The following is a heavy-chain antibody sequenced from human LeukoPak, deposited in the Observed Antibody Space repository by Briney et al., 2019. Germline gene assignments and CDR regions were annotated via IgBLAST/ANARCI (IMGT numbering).Heavy chain of an antibody. J-gene: IGHJ4*02. CDR1: GYTFTSYG. V-gene: IGHV1-18*01. CDR2: ISAHNGNT. D-gene: IGHD3-10*01. CDR3: ARHAVGWFGELSQYYFDY. Sequence: GASVKVSCKASGYTFTSYGISWVRQAPGQGLEWMGWISAHNGNTNYAQKLQGRVTMTTDTSTSTAYMELRSLRSDDTAVYYCARHAVGWFGELSQYYFDYWGQGTLVTVSS.